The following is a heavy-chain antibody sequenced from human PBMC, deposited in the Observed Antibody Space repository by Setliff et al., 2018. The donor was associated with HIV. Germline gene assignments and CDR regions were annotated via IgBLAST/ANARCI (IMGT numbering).Heavy chain of an antibody. Sequence: HPGGSLRLSCTASGFTFGDYAMSWVRQAPGKGLEWVGFIRSKAYGGTTEYAASVKGRFTISRDDSKSIAYLQMNSLKTEDTAVYYCTRARARGNYFDYWGQGTLVTVSS. V-gene: IGHV3-49*04. CDR1: GFTFGDYA. CDR3: TRARARGNYFDY. D-gene: IGHD6-6*01. J-gene: IGHJ4*02. CDR2: IRSKAYGGTT.